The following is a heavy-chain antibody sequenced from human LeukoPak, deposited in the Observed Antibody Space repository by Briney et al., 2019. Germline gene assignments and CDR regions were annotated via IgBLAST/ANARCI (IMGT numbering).Heavy chain of an antibody. Sequence: WETLSLTCSVYGRSFSGYYWGSVPQPPGKGLGWIEEINQSGRTNTNPSRESRATISIDTSKKQLSLKLRSVTAADTAVYYCARDRREASKPNDAFDIWGQGTMVTVS. CDR1: GRSFSGYY. CDR2: INQSGRT. V-gene: IGHV4-34*04. D-gene: IGHD4-11*01. J-gene: IGHJ3*02. CDR3: ARDRREASKPNDAFDI.